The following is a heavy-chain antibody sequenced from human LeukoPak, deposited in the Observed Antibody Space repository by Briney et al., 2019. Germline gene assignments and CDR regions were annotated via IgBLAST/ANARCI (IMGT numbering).Heavy chain of an antibody. CDR3: AKAPGLGLQDTFFDY. V-gene: IGHV3-9*01. Sequence: GGSLRLSCAASGFTFDDYAMHWVRHAPGKGLEWVSGISWNSGSIGYADSVKGRFTISRDNAKNSLYLQMNSLRAEDTALYYCAKAPGLGLQDTFFDYWGQGTLVTVSS. J-gene: IGHJ4*02. D-gene: IGHD5-24*01. CDR1: GFTFDDYA. CDR2: ISWNSGSI.